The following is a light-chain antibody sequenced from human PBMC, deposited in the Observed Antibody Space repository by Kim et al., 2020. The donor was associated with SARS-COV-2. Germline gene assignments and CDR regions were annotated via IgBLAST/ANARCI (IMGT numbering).Light chain of an antibody. J-gene: IGKJ4*01. CDR3: QQFNTCVVT. V-gene: IGKV1-13*02. CDR2: DAS. Sequence: AAVGDRISISCRASQRISSALAWYQQKPGKAPKRLIYDASNLQSGVPSRISCSGSGTDLTLPISSLQPEDFATYYCQQFNTCVVTFGGGTKVDIK. CDR1: QRISSA.